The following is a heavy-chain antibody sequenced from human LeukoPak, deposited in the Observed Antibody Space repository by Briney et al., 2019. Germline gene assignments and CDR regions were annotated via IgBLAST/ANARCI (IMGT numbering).Heavy chain of an antibody. Sequence: PSETLSLTRTVSGGSISTYYWSWIRQPPGKGLEWIGYFYYSGSTNYNPSLKSRVTILVDTSKNQFSLKLNSVTAADTALYYCARAQYSSSPLYYGMDVWGQGTTVTVSS. D-gene: IGHD6-13*01. J-gene: IGHJ6*02. CDR2: FYYSGST. V-gene: IGHV4-59*08. CDR3: ARAQYSSSPLYYGMDV. CDR1: GGSISTYY.